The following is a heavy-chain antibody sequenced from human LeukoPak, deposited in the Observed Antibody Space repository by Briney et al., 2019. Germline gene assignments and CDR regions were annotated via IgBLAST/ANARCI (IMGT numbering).Heavy chain of an antibody. Sequence: ASVKVPCKASGHTFTDYYMHWVRQAPGQGLEWMGWINPNSGGTNYAQKFQGRVTMTSDTSVSTAYMELRRLRSDDTAVYFCARGAPAAGDDPFDIWGQGTMVIVSS. CDR2: INPNSGGT. CDR1: GHTFTDYY. V-gene: IGHV1-2*02. J-gene: IGHJ3*02. D-gene: IGHD6-25*01. CDR3: ARGAPAAGDDPFDI.